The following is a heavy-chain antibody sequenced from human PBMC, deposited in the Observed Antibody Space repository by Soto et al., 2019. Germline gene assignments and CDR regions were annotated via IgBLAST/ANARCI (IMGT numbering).Heavy chain of an antibody. CDR3: ARAHHVLMIYVHHSFYGLDV. CDR2: VIPIFGTT. D-gene: IGHD2-8*01. V-gene: IGHV1-69*01. CDR1: GGTFSSYV. Sequence: QVQLVQSGAEVKKPGSSVKVSCKSSGGTFSSYVINWVRQAPGQGLEWMGGVIPIFGTTNYAQKFQGRVTITADESTSTAYMELSSLRSEDTAVYYCARAHHVLMIYVHHSFYGLDVWGQGTTVTVSS. J-gene: IGHJ6*02.